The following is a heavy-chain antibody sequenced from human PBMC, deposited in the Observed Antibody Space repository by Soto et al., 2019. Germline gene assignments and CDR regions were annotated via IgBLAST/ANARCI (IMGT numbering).Heavy chain of an antibody. V-gene: IGHV4-39*01. CDR3: ARGPFLRYFDTLLDD. J-gene: IGHJ4*02. D-gene: IGHD3-9*01. CDR1: DDSISSSSYY. CDR2: IYYSGRT. Sequence: QLQLQESGPGLVKPSETLSLTCTVSDDSISSSSYYWGWIRQPPGKGLEWIGSIYYSGRTYYNPSLKSRVTISVDTSKNQFSLKLSSVTAADTAVYYGARGPFLRYFDTLLDDWGQGTLVTVSS.